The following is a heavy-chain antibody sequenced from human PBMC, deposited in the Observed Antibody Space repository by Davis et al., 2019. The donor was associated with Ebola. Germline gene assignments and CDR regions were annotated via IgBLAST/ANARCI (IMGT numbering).Heavy chain of an antibody. J-gene: IGHJ4*02. CDR2: INPSGGST. Sequence: ASVKVSCKASGGTFSSYAISWVRQAPGQGLEWMGIINPSGGSTSYAQKFQGRVTMTRDTSTSTVYMELSSLRSEDTAVYYCARDDGGSYWRGFDYWGQGTLVTVSS. CDR1: GGTFSSYA. D-gene: IGHD1-26*01. CDR3: ARDDGGSYWRGFDY. V-gene: IGHV1-46*01.